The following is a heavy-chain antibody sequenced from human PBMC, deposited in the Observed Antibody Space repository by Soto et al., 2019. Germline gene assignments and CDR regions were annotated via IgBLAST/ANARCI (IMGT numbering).Heavy chain of an antibody. CDR1: GYPFDTYG. CDR2: ISAYNGQT. D-gene: IGHD2-21*02. Sequence: ASVKVSCKASGYPFDTYGINWVRQAPGQRPEWMGWISAYNGQTDYAQNFQGRVTMATDTSTNTAYMELRNLRSDDTAVYYCARDTHEFLNSYFSGPWGRGTLVTVSS. J-gene: IGHJ5*02. V-gene: IGHV1-18*01. CDR3: ARDTHEFLNSYFSGP.